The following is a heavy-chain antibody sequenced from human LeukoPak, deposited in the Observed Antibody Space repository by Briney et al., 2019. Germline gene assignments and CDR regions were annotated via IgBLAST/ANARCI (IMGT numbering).Heavy chain of an antibody. CDR2: MNPKTGNT. V-gene: IGHV1-8*03. J-gene: IGHJ3*02. Sequence: ASVKVSCKASGYTFTNFDINWVRQATGQGLEWMGWMNPKTGNTGSAQKLQGRVTITGNTSISTAYMELSGLRSDDTAVYYCVRIDYSNAFDIWGQGTMVTVSS. CDR1: GYTFTNFD. CDR3: VRIDYSNAFDI. D-gene: IGHD4-11*01.